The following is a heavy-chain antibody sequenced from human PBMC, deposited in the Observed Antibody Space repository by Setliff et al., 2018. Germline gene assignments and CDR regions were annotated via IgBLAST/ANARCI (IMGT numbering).Heavy chain of an antibody. Sequence: GGSLRLSCAASRFTFSNYWMSWVRQAPGKGLEWVANIKEEGSEKYYVDSVKGRFTIYRDNAKNSLDLQMNNLRDEDTAVYYCARDRWKVIVNRGDDAFDLWGQGTMVTVSS. V-gene: IGHV3-7*01. CDR1: RFTFSNYW. CDR3: ARDRWKVIVNRGDDAFDL. J-gene: IGHJ3*01. D-gene: IGHD3-22*01. CDR2: IKEEGSEK.